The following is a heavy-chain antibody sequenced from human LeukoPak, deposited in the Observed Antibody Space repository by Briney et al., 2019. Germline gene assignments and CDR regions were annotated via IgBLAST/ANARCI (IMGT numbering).Heavy chain of an antibody. Sequence: GGSLRLSCAASGFTFSSYSLNWVRQAPGKGLEWVSYITSSSSSIYYADSVKGRFTISRDNAKNSLYLQMNSLRAEDTAMYYCARDYCSGGRCYSVDHWGQETLVTVSS. V-gene: IGHV3-48*04. CDR1: GFTFSSYS. CDR3: ARDYCSGGRCYSVDH. J-gene: IGHJ4*02. D-gene: IGHD2-15*01. CDR2: ITSSSSSI.